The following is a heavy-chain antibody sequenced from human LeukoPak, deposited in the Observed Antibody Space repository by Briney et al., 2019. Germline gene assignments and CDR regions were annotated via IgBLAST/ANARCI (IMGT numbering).Heavy chain of an antibody. Sequence: SETLSLTCTVSGGSISSSSYYWGWIRQPPGKGLEWIGSIYYSGSTNYNPSLKSRVTISVDTSKNQFSLKLSSVTAADTAVYYCAVWNPPYFDYWGQGTLVTVSS. CDR2: IYYSGST. CDR3: AVWNPPYFDY. D-gene: IGHD1-1*01. V-gene: IGHV4-39*07. J-gene: IGHJ4*02. CDR1: GGSISSSSYY.